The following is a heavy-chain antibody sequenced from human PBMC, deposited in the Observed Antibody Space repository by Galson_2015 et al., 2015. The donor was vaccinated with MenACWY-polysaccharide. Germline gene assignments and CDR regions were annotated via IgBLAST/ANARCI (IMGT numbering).Heavy chain of an antibody. CDR2: MNPNSVNT. CDR1: GYTFTSYD. Sequence: SVKVSCKASGYTFTSYDINWVRQATGQGLEWMGWMNPNSVNTGYPQKFQGRVTMTRNTSISTAYMELSSLRAEDTAVYYCAKTAKVGPNKESHWYFDLWGRGTLVTVSS. V-gene: IGHV1-8*01. J-gene: IGHJ2*01. CDR3: AKTAKVGPNKESHWYFDL. D-gene: IGHD1-26*01.